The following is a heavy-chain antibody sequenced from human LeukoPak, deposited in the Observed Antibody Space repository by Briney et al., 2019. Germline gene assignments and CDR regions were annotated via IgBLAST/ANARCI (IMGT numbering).Heavy chain of an antibody. CDR2: IWYDGSNK. CDR1: GFTSSSYG. V-gene: IGHV3-33*01. J-gene: IGHJ4*02. CDR3: ARDGSGIAVAGTYPNLEYYFDY. Sequence: GGSLRLSCAASGFTSSSYGMHWVRQAPGKGLEWVAVIWYDGSNKYYADSVKGRFTISRDNSKNTLYLQMNSLRAEDTAEYYCARDGSGIAVAGTYPNLEYYFDYWGQGTLVTVSS. D-gene: IGHD6-19*01.